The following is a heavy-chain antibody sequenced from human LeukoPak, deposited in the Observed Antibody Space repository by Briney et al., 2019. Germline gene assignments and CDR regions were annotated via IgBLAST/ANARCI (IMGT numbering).Heavy chain of an antibody. V-gene: IGHV3-21*05. J-gene: IGHJ6*02. Sequence: GGSLRLSCAASGFTFSSYALHWVRQAPGKGLEWVSYISSSSSYTNYADSVKGRFTISRDNSKNTLYLQMNSLRAEDTAVYYCALQRPLKGVWGQGTTVTVSS. D-gene: IGHD1-1*01. CDR1: GFTFSSYA. CDR2: ISSSSSYT. CDR3: ALQRPLKGV.